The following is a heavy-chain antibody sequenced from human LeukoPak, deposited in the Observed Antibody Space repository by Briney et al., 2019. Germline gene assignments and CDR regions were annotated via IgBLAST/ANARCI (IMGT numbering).Heavy chain of an antibody. CDR2: IKSKTDGGTT. Sequence: GGSLRLSCAASGFTLSNAWMSWVRQAPGKGLEWVGRIKSKTDGGTTDYAAPVKGRFTISRDDSKNTLYLQMNSLKTEDTAVYYCTTDRQQLVPDYFDYWGQGTLVTVSS. CDR1: GFTLSNAW. CDR3: TTDRQQLVPDYFDY. D-gene: IGHD6-13*01. J-gene: IGHJ4*02. V-gene: IGHV3-15*01.